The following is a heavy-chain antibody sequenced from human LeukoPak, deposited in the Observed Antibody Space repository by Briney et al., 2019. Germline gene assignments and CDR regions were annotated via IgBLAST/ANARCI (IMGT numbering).Heavy chain of an antibody. CDR1: AFTFNNYW. D-gene: IGHD3-22*01. J-gene: IGHJ3*02. Sequence: GGSLRLSCAASAFTFNNYWMHWVRQVPGKGLVWVSRISSDGRTTSFADFVKGRFTISRDNAKNTLYLEMNSLRVEDTALYYCARGYYYDSSRSLRPFDIWGQGTMVTVSS. V-gene: IGHV3-74*01. CDR3: ARGYYYDSSRSLRPFDI. CDR2: ISSDGRTT.